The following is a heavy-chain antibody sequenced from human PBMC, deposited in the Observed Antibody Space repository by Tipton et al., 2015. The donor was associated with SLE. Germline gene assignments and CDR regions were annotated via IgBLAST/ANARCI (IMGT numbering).Heavy chain of an antibody. Sequence: TLSLTCTVSGGSISSSNYYWGWIRQPPGKGLEWIGHIYYGGTIYYNPSLKSRVTMSIDTSKNQFSLKLSSVTDVDTAVYYCARTAGRSVKLWYFDLWGRGTLVTVSS. J-gene: IGHJ2*01. D-gene: IGHD5-18*01. CDR3: ARTAGRSVKLWYFDL. V-gene: IGHV4-39*07. CDR1: GGSISSSNYY. CDR2: IYYGGTI.